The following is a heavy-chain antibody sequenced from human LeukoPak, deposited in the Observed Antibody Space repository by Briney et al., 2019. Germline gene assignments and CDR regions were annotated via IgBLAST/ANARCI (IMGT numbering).Heavy chain of an antibody. Sequence: SVKVSCKASGGTFSSYTISWVRQAPGQGLEWMGGIIPILGIANYAQKFQGRVTITADKSTSTGYMERSRLRSENTAVYYCARNSGTIFGVDWGQGTLVTVSS. CDR3: ARNSGTIFGVD. J-gene: IGHJ4*02. V-gene: IGHV1-69*02. CDR2: IIPILGIA. D-gene: IGHD3-3*01. CDR1: GGTFSSYT.